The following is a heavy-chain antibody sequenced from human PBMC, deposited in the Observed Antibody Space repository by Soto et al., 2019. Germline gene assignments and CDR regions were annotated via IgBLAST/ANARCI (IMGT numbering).Heavy chain of an antibody. Sequence: GASLKISCKSSGYSFTNYWIGWVRQLPGKGLEWMATMYPGDSDTRYSPSSQGQVTISAEKSITNAYLPWSSLRASDTAMYYCLRLGLSSSRAIDHWGEGTLVTFSS. CDR3: LRLGLSSSRAIDH. J-gene: IGHJ4*02. CDR1: GYSFTNYW. D-gene: IGHD2-15*01. CDR2: MYPGDSDT. V-gene: IGHV5-51*01.